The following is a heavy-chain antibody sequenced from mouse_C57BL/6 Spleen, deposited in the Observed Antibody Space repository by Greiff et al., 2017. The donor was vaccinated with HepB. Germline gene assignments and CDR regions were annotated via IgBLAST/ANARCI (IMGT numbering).Heavy chain of an antibody. CDR3: ARGGYVYDGFAY. D-gene: IGHD2-2*01. V-gene: IGHV1-59*01. CDR1: GYTFTSYW. Sequence: QVQLKQPGAELVRPGTSVKLSCTASGYTFTSYWMHWVKQRPGQGLEWIGVIDPSDSYTNYNQKFKGKATLTVDTSSSTAYMQLSSLTSEDTAVYYCARGGYVYDGFAYWGKGTLVTVSA. J-gene: IGHJ3*01. CDR2: IDPSDSYT.